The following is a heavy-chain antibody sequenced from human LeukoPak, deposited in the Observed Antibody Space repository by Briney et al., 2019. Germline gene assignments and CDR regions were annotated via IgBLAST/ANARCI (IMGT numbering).Heavy chain of an antibody. CDR2: ISSSSSYI. CDR1: GFTFSSYS. D-gene: IGHD1-26*01. Sequence: GGSLRLSCAASGFTFSSYSMNWVRQAPGKGLEWVSSISSSSSYIYYADSVKGRFTVSRDTSKNSLYLQMSSLTAADTAVYYCAKDRSIGTYYTFDHWGQGTLVTVSS. J-gene: IGHJ4*02. V-gene: IGHV3-21*01. CDR3: AKDRSIGTYYTFDH.